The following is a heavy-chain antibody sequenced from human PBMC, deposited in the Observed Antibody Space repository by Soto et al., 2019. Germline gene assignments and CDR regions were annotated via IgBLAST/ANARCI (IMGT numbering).Heavy chain of an antibody. V-gene: IGHV4-39*01. D-gene: IGHD4-4*01. CDR3: ARHPRDDYNYGGSGIFDY. CDR1: GGSISSRTFW. CDR2: MYYSGNS. J-gene: IGHJ4*02. Sequence: QLQLQESGPGLVKPSETLSLTCSVSGGSISSRTFWWAWIRQPPGKGLEWIGDMYYSGNSYSSPSLKSRVTLSVDTSKNQLSLKLNSVTAADTAVYYCARHPRDDYNYGGSGIFDYWGQGTLVTVSS.